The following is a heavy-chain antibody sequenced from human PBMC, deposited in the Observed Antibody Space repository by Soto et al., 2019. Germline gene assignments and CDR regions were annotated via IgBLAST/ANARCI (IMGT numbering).Heavy chain of an antibody. D-gene: IGHD2-15*01. CDR2: ISYDGSNK. J-gene: IGHJ4*02. V-gene: IGHV3-30-3*01. CDR1: GFTFSSYA. CDR3: ARDLRVGSLHY. Sequence: GGSLRLSCAASGFTFSSYAMHWVRQAPGKGLEWVAVISYDGSNKYYADSVKGRFTISRDNYKNTLYLQMNSLGAEDTAVYYCARDLRVGSLHYWGQGTLVTVSS.